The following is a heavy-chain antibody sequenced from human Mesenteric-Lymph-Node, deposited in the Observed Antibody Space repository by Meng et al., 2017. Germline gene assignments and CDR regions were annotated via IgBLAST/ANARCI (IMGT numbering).Heavy chain of an antibody. Sequence: LEVLGGGLVQPGGSLRLSWAASGFSVSSDFMIWVRQAPGKGLEWVSMIHRSAGTFFADSVKGRFTISRDDSKNTLFLQMDSLRTEDSAVYFCANRFVWGLGTLVTVSS. CDR3: ANRFV. V-gene: IGHV3-66*02. CDR2: IHRSAGT. D-gene: IGHD3-3*01. CDR1: GFSVSSDF. J-gene: IGHJ4*02.